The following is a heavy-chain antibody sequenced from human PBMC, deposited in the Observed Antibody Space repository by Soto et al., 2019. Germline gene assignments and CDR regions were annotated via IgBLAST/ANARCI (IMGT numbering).Heavy chain of an antibody. J-gene: IGHJ3*02. CDR3: ARHEWRNIASDGFDI. V-gene: IGHV4-39*01. CDR1: GGAISSSTYY. Sequence: QLQLQESGPGLVNPSETLFLTCTVSGGAISSSTYYWGWIRQPPGKGLEWIGSIYYSGSTYYNTSLKSRVTISVDTSKNQVSLKLSSVPAADTAVYYCARHEWRNIASDGFDIWGQGTMVTVSS. D-gene: IGHD2-8*01. CDR2: IYYSGST.